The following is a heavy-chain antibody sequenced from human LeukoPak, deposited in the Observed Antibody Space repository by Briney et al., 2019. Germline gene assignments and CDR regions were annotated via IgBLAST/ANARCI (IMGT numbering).Heavy chain of an antibody. V-gene: IGHV1-2*02. J-gene: IGHJ4*02. CDR1: GYTFTSYD. D-gene: IGHD3-22*01. CDR2: MNPNSGGT. CDR3: AREDSSGFDY. Sequence: ASVKVSCTASGYTFTSYDINWVRQATGQGLEWMGWMNPNSGGTNYAQKFQGRVTMTRDTSISTAYMELSRLRSDDTAVYYCAREDSSGFDYWGQGTLVTVSS.